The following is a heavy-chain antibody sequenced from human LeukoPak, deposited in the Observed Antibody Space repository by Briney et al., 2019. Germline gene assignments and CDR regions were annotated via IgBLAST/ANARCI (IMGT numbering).Heavy chain of an antibody. CDR2: IYYSGST. V-gene: IGHV4-59*01. J-gene: IGHJ5*02. Sequence: SETLSLTCTVSGGSISSYYWSWIRQPPGKGLEWIGYIYYSGSTNYNPSLKSRVTISVDTSKNQFSLKLSSVTAADTAMYYCARSYGWFDPWGQGTLVTVSS. CDR3: ARSYGWFDP. D-gene: IGHD4-17*01. CDR1: GGSISSYY.